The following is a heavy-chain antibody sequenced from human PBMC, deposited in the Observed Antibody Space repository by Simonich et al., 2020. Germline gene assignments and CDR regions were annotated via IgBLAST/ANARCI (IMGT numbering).Heavy chain of an antibody. CDR3: AREEANGYSSSWNWFDP. CDR2: NNLKRGGT. Sequence: QVQLVQSGAEVKKPGASVTVSCKASGYTFTGYYMHWVRQTPGQGREWRGWNNLKRGGTNYAQKFKGGVTMTRDTAISTAYMERSRLRSDDTAVYYCAREEANGYSSSWNWFDPWGQGTLVTVSS. CDR1: GYTFTGYY. D-gene: IGHD6-13*01. J-gene: IGHJ5*02. V-gene: IGHV1-2*02.